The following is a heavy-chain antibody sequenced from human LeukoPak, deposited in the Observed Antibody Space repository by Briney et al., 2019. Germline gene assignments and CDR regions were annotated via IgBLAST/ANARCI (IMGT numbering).Heavy chain of an antibody. CDR1: GFSLGTSGVG. Sequence: SGPTLVKPTQTLTLTCTFSGFSLGTSGVGVGWIRQPPGKALEWLALIYWDDDKRYSPSLKSRLTITKATSKNQVVLTMTNMDPVDTATYYCAHRPTGAYYFDYWGQGTLVTVSS. CDR2: IYWDDDK. V-gene: IGHV2-5*02. D-gene: IGHD1-1*01. CDR3: AHRPTGAYYFDY. J-gene: IGHJ4*02.